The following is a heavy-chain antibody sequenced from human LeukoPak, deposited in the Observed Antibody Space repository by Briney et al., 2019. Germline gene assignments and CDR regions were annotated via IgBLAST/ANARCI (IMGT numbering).Heavy chain of an antibody. Sequence: GESLKISCKGSGYSFTSYWIGWVRQMPGKGLEWMGIIYPGDSDTRYSPSFQGQVTISADKSISTAYLQWSSLKASDTAMYYCARLTYAYPNYYGSGSYLHYFDYWGQGTLVTVSS. J-gene: IGHJ4*02. CDR2: IYPGDSDT. CDR1: GYSFTSYW. D-gene: IGHD3-10*01. CDR3: ARLTYAYPNYYGSGSYLHYFDY. V-gene: IGHV5-51*01.